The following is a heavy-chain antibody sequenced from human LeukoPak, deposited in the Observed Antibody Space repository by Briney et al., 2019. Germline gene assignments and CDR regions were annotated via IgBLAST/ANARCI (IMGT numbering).Heavy chain of an antibody. CDR2: ISENGGTT. V-gene: IGHV3-23*01. J-gene: IGHJ4*02. D-gene: IGHD3-22*01. CDR1: GFTFSSYA. Sequence: PGGSLRLSCAASGFTFSSYALSWVRQAPGKGLEWVSGISENGGTTFYADSVKGRFTITRDNSKNTLYVQMNSLRGEDTAVYYCAKAGASSGYYARHFDYWGQGTLVTVSS. CDR3: AKAGASSGYYARHFDY.